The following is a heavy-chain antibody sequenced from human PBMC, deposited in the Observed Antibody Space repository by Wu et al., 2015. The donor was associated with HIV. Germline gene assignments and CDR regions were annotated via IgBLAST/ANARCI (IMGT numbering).Heavy chain of an antibody. CDR3: ARGGGYWNFDL. Sequence: QVQLVQSGAEVKKPGASVEVSCKASGYTFTDYGITWVRQAPGQGLEWMGWISPYTSNANYAQKFQGRVTMTTDTSTNTVYLELRSLRSDDTAVYYCARGGGYWNFDLWGRGTLVTVSS. D-gene: IGHD3-16*01. J-gene: IGHJ2*01. CDR2: ISPYTSNA. CDR1: GYTFTDYG. V-gene: IGHV1-18*01.